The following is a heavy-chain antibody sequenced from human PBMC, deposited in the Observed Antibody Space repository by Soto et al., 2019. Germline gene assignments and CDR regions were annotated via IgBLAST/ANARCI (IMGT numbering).Heavy chain of an antibody. J-gene: IGHJ6*02. CDR1: GYTFTSYY. CDR2: INPSGGST. D-gene: IGHD2-15*01. CDR3: ARDARGYCSGGSCSSSGYGMDV. Sequence: QVQLVQSGAEVKKPGASVKVSCKASGYTFTSYYMHWVRQAPGQGLEWMGIINPSGGSTSYAQKCQGRVPMSRDTSTSTVYMELSSLRSEDTAVYYCARDARGYCSGGSCSSSGYGMDVWGQGTTVTVSS. V-gene: IGHV1-46*01.